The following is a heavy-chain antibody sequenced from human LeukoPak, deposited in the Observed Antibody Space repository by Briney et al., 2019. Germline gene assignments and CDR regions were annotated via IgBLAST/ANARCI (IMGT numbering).Heavy chain of an antibody. CDR2: MNPNSGNT. V-gene: IGHV1-8*01. J-gene: IGHJ6*02. D-gene: IGHD2-2*01. Sequence: ASVTVSCKASGYTFTSFDINWVRQATGQGLEWMGWMNPNSGNTGYAQKFQGRVTMTTDTSTSTAYMELRSLRSDDTAVYYCAREPDCSSTSCYADYYYYGMDVWGQGTTVTVSS. CDR1: GYTFTSFD. CDR3: AREPDCSSTSCYADYYYYGMDV.